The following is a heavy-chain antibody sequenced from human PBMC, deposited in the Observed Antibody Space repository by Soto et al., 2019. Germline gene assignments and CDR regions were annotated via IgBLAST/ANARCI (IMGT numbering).Heavy chain of an antibody. V-gene: IGHV1-69*13. CDR2: IIPIFGTA. CDR1: GGTFSSYA. Sequence: GASVKVSCKASGGTFSSYAISWVRQAPGQGLEWMGGIIPIFGTANYAQKFQGRVTITADESTSTAYMELSSLRSEDTAVYYCARGVPHPLDTAMVMRVLDYWGQGTLVTLSS. D-gene: IGHD5-18*01. J-gene: IGHJ4*02. CDR3: ARGVPHPLDTAMVMRVLDY.